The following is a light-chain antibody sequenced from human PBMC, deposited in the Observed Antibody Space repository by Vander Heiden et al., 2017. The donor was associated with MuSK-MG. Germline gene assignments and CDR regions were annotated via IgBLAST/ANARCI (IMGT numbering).Light chain of an antibody. CDR3: QSYDSGLSASV. CDR1: SSNIGTGYD. CDR2: SDT. Sequence: QSVLTQPPSVSGAPGQRVTMSCTGSSSNIGTGYDVHWYQQLPGTAPKLLIYSDTNRTSGVPDRFSGSKSGTSASLAITGLQTEEEADYYCQSYDSGLSASVFGGGTKLTVL. J-gene: IGLJ2*01. V-gene: IGLV1-40*01.